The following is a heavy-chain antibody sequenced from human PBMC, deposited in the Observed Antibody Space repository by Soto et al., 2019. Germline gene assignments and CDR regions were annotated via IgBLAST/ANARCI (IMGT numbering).Heavy chain of an antibody. CDR1: GDNFKKNV. CDR2: TIPALGKT. CDR3: ARGPFRPSAMDV. D-gene: IGHD3-10*01. Sequence: SVKVSCKTSGDNFKKNVFSWVRQAPGQGLEWMGGTIPALGKTHYIEKSQGRVTITVDDATRTVYMEVRDLTSEDTAIYYCARGPFRPSAMDVWGQGTTVTVSS. J-gene: IGHJ6*02. V-gene: IGHV1-69*10.